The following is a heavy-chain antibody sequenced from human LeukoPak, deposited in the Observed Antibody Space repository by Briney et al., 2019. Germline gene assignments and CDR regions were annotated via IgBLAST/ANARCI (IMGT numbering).Heavy chain of an antibody. CDR1: GFTFSSYS. V-gene: IGHV3-21*01. D-gene: IGHD4-17*01. Sequence: GGSLRLSCAASGFTFSSYSMNWVRQAPGKGLEWVSSISSSSSYIYYADSVEGRFTISRDNAKNSLYLQMNSLRAEDTAVYYCARDRTVTNNWFDPWGQGTLVTVSS. J-gene: IGHJ5*02. CDR3: ARDRTVTNNWFDP. CDR2: ISSSSSYI.